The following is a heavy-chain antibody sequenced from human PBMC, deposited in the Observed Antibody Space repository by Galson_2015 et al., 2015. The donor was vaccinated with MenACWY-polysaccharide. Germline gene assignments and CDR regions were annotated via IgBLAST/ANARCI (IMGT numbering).Heavy chain of an antibody. V-gene: IGHV5-51*07. Sequence: QSGAEVKEPGESLRISCKGSGYTFSSHWIGWVHQMPGKGLEWMGIIYPDDSHTRYSPSFQGQVTISVDKSINTAYLQWSNLKASAAAIYYCVRVVAILVAALHLDTWGQGTLVTVSS. D-gene: IGHD2/OR15-2a*01. CDR3: VRVVAILVAALHLDT. CDR1: GYTFSSHW. J-gene: IGHJ5*02. CDR2: IYPDDSHT.